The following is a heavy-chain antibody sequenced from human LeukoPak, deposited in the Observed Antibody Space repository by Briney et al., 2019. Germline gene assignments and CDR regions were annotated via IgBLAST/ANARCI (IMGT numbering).Heavy chain of an antibody. V-gene: IGHV4-34*01. CDR1: GGSFSGYY. CDR2: INHSGST. CDR3: ASSIAAAGNDY. Sequence: SETLSLTCAVYGGSFSGYYWSWIRQPPGKGLEWIGEINHSGSTNYNPSLKSRVTISVDTSKNQFSLKLSSVTAADTAVYYCASSIAAAGNDYWGQGILVTVSS. J-gene: IGHJ4*02. D-gene: IGHD6-13*01.